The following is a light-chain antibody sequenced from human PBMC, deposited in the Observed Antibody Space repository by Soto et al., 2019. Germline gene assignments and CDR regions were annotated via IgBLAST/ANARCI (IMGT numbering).Light chain of an antibody. Sequence: DIQVTQSPSSLSASVADRVTITCRTSPNLNIYLNWYQQKPGRAPMVVISAASNLESGVPSRFSGRGSGTEFTLTISNRQPGDSALYFCQARYSTQLAFGGGTRVEIK. CDR3: QARYSTQLA. J-gene: IGKJ4*01. CDR2: AAS. CDR1: PNLNIY. V-gene: IGKV1-39*01.